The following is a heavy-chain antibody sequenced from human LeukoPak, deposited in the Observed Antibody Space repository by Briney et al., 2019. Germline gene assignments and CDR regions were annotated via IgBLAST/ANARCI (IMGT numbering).Heavy chain of an antibody. CDR3: ARMAHGDLFDI. V-gene: IGHV4-59*01. J-gene: IGHJ3*02. D-gene: IGHD4-17*01. Sequence: SQTLSLTCTVSGGSISSYYWSWIRQPPGKGLEWIGYIYYSGSTNYNPSLKSRVTISVDTSKNQFSLKLSSVTAADTAVYYCARMAHGDLFDIWGQGTMVTVSS. CDR2: IYYSGST. CDR1: GGSISSYY.